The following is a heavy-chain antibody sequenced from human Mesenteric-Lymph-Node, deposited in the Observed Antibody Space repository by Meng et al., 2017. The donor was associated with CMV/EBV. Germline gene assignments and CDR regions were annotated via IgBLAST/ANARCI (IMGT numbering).Heavy chain of an antibody. CDR2: ISHSGNII. V-gene: IGHV3-21*06. D-gene: IGHD2-21*01. CDR3: ARDAIPGDPNAFDV. CDR1: GFTFSAFN. Sequence: GESLKISCTVSGFTFSAFNMNWVRQAPGKGLEWVSYISHSGNIIFYADSLKGRFTISRDNAKNSLYLQIHSLRADDTAVYYCARDAIPGDPNAFDVWGQGTVVTVSS. J-gene: IGHJ3*01.